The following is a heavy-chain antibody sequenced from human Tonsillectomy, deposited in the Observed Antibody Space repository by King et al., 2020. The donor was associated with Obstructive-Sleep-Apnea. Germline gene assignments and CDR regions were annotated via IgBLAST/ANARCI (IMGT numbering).Heavy chain of an antibody. CDR1: GFTFSSFV. CDR3: ARSYDFWSGPHD. CDR2: ISGSADST. J-gene: IGHJ4*02. D-gene: IGHD3-3*01. Sequence: DVQLVESGGGLVQPGGSLRLSCAASGFTFSSFVMNWFRQAPGKGLEWVSGISGSADSTYYADSVKGRFTISGDNSKNTLYLQMNSLRAEDTALYYCARSYDFWSGPHDWGQGTLVTVSS. V-gene: IGHV3-23*04.